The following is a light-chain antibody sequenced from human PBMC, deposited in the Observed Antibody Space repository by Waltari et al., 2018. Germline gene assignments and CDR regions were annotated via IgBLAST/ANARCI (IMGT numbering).Light chain of an antibody. CDR3: AVWDDSLSGWV. V-gene: IGLV1-47*01. J-gene: IGLJ3*02. CDR2: RNN. Sequence: QSVLTQPPSASGNPGQRVTIFCSGRTSNIGSNYLYLYQHLPGTAPKVLISRNNQRPSGVPDRFSGSKSDTSASLAISGLRSEDDAHYYCAVWDDSLSGWVFGGGTKVTVL. CDR1: TSNIGSNY.